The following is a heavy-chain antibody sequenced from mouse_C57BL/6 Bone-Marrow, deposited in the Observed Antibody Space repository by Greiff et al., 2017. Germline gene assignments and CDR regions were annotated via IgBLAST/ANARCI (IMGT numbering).Heavy chain of an antibody. D-gene: IGHD1-1*01. CDR3: ARGYYGSRRSMDY. CDR2: IYPGDGDT. V-gene: IGHV1-80*01. CDR1: GYAFSSYW. Sequence: QVQLQQSGAELVKPGASVKISCKASGYAFSSYWMNWVKQRPGKGLEWIGQIYPGDGDTNYNGKFKGKATLTADKSSSTAYMQLSSLTSEDSAVYVCARGYYGSRRSMDYWGQGTAVTGSS. J-gene: IGHJ4*01.